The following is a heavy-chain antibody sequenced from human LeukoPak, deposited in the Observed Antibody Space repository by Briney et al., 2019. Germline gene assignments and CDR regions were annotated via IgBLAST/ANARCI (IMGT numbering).Heavy chain of an antibody. J-gene: IGHJ5*02. V-gene: IGHV1-8*01. Sequence: GASVKVSCKASGYTFTSYDINWVRQATGQGLEWMGWMNPNSGNTGYAQKFQGRVTMTRNTSISTAYMELSSLRSEDTAVYYCARSGGAAAGDLNWFDPWGQGTLVTVSS. CDR1: GYTFTSYD. D-gene: IGHD6-13*01. CDR2: MNPNSGNT. CDR3: ARSGGAAAGDLNWFDP.